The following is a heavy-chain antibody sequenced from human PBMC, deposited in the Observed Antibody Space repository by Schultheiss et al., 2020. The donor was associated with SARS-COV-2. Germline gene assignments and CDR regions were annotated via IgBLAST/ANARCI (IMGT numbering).Heavy chain of an antibody. J-gene: IGHJ5*02. CDR3: ARLRDFNWFDL. D-gene: IGHD5-24*01. V-gene: IGHV4-59*08. CDR2: IYFSGST. Sequence: SQTLSLTCTVSSDSISNYYWSWIRQPPGKGLEWIGYIYFSGSTNCNPSLKSRVTMSVDMSNDQFSLKLTSVTAADTAVYYCARLRDFNWFDLWGQGTLVTVSS. CDR1: SDSISNYY.